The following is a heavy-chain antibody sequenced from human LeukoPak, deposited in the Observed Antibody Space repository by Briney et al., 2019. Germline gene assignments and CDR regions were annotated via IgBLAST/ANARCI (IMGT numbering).Heavy chain of an antibody. Sequence: GESPKISWKGSGYSFTSYWIGWGRQMPGKGLEWIGIIYPGDCDNRYSASFEGQVTISADKSSITACLQWSSLKASDIAMYYCARRDDYDRSGLFDYWGQGTLVTVSS. CDR3: ARRDDYDRSGLFDY. V-gene: IGHV5-51*01. D-gene: IGHD3-22*01. CDR2: IYPGDCDN. J-gene: IGHJ4*02. CDR1: GYSFTSYW.